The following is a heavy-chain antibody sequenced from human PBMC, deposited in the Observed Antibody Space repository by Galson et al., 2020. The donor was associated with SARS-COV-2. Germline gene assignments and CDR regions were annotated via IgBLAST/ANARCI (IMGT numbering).Heavy chain of an antibody. CDR2: ISYDGSNK. Sequence: GEYLKISCAASGFTFSSYGMHWVRQAPGKGLEWVAVISYDGSNKYYADSVKGRFTISRDNSKNTLYLQMNSLRAEDTAVYYCAKASRGSYYYGMDVWGQGTTVTVSS. CDR3: AKASRGSYYYGMDV. CDR1: GFTFSSYG. V-gene: IGHV3-30*18. J-gene: IGHJ6*02.